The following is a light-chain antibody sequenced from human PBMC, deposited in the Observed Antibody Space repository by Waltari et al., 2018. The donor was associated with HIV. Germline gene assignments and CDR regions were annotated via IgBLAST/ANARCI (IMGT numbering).Light chain of an antibody. J-gene: IGLJ3*02. CDR2: EVS. V-gene: IGLV2-23*02. CDR3: CSYAGSSTFNWV. CDR1: SSDVGSYNL. Sequence: QSALTQPASVSGSPGQSITISCTGTSSDVGSYNLVSWYQQHPGKAPKLMIYEVSKRPSGVSNRVSGSKSGNTASLTISGLQAEDEADYYCCSYAGSSTFNWVFGGGTKLTVL.